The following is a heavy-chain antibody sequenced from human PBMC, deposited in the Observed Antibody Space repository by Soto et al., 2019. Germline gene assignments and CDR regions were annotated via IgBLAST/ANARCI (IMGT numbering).Heavy chain of an antibody. D-gene: IGHD1-26*01. J-gene: IGHJ5*02. CDR1: GFPFSTSN. V-gene: IGHV3-21*01. CDR2: ISRSSTYI. CDR3: ARWVLPISSTSSFDP. Sequence: EVQLVESGGGLVNPGGSLRLSCVVSGFPFSTSNMNWVRQAPGKGLEWVSFISRSSTYIYYADSVKGRFTISRDDAENSLFLQMNSLRAEDTAVYYCARWVLPISSTSSFDPWGQGTLVTVSS.